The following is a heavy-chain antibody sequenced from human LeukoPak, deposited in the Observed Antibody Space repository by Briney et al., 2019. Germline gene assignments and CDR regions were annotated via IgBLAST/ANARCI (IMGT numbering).Heavy chain of an antibody. Sequence: GASVKVSCKASGYTFTTHGIAWVRPAPGQGLEWMGWISDHNGNTNYAQSLQGRVTMTTDTSTNTAYMELRSLRSDDTAVYYCARDGYFDLWGRGTLVTVSS. CDR3: ARDGYFDL. CDR2: ISDHNGNT. CDR1: GYTFTTHG. J-gene: IGHJ2*01. V-gene: IGHV1-18*01.